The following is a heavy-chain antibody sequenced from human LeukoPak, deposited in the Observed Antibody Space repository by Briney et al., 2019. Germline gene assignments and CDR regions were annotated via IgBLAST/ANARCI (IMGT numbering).Heavy chain of an antibody. CDR3: VRGLAVAADRALDY. CDR2: IYSSGTI. CDR1: GGSISSYY. V-gene: IGHV4-4*07. D-gene: IGHD2-15*01. J-gene: IGHJ4*02. Sequence: SETLSLTCTVSGGSISSYYWSWIRQPAGKGLEWIGRIYSSGTIDYNPSLKSRVTMSVDKSKNQFSLKVNSVTAADTAVYYCVRGLAVAADRALDYWGQGTLVTVSP.